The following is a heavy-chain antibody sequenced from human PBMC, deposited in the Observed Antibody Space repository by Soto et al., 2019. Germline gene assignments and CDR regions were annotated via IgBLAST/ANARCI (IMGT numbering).Heavy chain of an antibody. D-gene: IGHD3-9*01. CDR1: GFTFTNYG. V-gene: IGHV3-33*01. J-gene: IGHJ6*03. CDR3: ARDHHDVLIDFYYYYMDV. CDR2: ISSDGSNN. Sequence: QVQLVESGGGVVQPGRSLRLSCAASGFTFTNYGMHWVRQAPGKGLEWVAVISSDGSNNYYADSVKGRFTISRDNSKNTVSLQMNSLRAEDTAVYYCARDHHDVLIDFYYYYMDVWGKGTTVTVSS.